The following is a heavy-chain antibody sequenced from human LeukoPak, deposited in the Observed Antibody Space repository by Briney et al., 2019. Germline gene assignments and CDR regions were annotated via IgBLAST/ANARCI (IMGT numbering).Heavy chain of an antibody. D-gene: IGHD3-3*01. CDR2: IYYSGST. V-gene: IGHV4-59*01. J-gene: IGHJ3*02. Sequence: SETLSLTCTVSGGSISSYYWSWIRQPPGKGLEWIGYIYYSGSTNYNPSLKSRVTISVDTSKNQFSLKLSSVTAADTAVYYCARGRLRSPRDAFDIWGQGTMVTVSS. CDR1: GGSISSYY. CDR3: ARGRLRSPRDAFDI.